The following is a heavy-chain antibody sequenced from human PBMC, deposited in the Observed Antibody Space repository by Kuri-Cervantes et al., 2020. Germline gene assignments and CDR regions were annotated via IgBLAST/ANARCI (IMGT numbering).Heavy chain of an antibody. CDR2: IYHSGST. CDR3: ARSGSSFDY. Sequence: SETLSLTCVVSGYSISSGYYWGWIRQPPGKGLEWIGSIYHSGSTYYNPSLKIRVTISVDTSKNQFSLKLSSVTAADTAVYYCARSGSSFDYWGQGTLVTVSS. V-gene: IGHV4-38-2*01. CDR1: GYSISSGYY. J-gene: IGHJ4*02. D-gene: IGHD1-26*01.